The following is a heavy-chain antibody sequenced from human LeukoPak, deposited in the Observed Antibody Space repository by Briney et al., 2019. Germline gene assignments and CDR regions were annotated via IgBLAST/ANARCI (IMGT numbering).Heavy chain of an antibody. D-gene: IGHD3-16*01. CDR3: AKDSLPSYGGYFDY. J-gene: IGHJ4*02. Sequence: GGSLRLSCAASGFTLSSYAVSWVRQAPGKGLEWVSGMSGSGGNTYYADSVKGRFTISRDISKDTLYLQMNSLRAEDTALYYCAKDSLPSYGGYFDYWGQGTLVTVSS. CDR1: GFTLSSYA. CDR2: MSGSGGNT. V-gene: IGHV3-23*01.